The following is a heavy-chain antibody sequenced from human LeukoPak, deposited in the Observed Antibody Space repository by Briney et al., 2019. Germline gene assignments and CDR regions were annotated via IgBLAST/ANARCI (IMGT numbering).Heavy chain of an antibody. J-gene: IGHJ5*02. CDR1: GGSISSGGYY. D-gene: IGHD6-13*01. Sequence: SETLSLTCTVSGGSISSGGYYWSWIRQHPGKGLEWIGYIYYSGSSYHNPSLKSRVTISVDTSKNQFSLKLSSVTAADTAVYYCASGLPAAAGLFDPWGQGTLVTVSS. V-gene: IGHV4-31*03. CDR3: ASGLPAAAGLFDP. CDR2: IYYSGSS.